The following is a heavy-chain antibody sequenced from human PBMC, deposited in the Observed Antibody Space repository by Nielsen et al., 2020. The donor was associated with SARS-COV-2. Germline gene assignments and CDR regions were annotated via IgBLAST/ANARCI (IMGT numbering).Heavy chain of an antibody. CDR2: IWYDGSNK. Sequence: SCAASGFTFSSYGMHWVRQAPGKGLEWVAVIWYDGSNKYYADSVKGRFTIPRDNSKNTLYLQMNSLRSEDTAVYYCAREGKGWGQGTLVTVSS. CDR1: GFTFSSYG. J-gene: IGHJ4*02. V-gene: IGHV3-33*01. CDR3: AREGKG.